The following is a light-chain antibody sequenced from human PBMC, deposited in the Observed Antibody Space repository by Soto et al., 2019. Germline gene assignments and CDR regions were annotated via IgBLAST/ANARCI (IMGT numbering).Light chain of an antibody. Sequence: DIQMTQSPSTLSASVGDRVTITCRASQRINSWLAWYQQKPGKAPKLLIYKASNLESGVPSRFSGSGSGTEFTLTISSLQPDDFATYYCQQWGTFGQGTKVEIK. CDR2: KAS. J-gene: IGKJ1*01. CDR3: QQWGT. CDR1: QRINSW. V-gene: IGKV1-5*03.